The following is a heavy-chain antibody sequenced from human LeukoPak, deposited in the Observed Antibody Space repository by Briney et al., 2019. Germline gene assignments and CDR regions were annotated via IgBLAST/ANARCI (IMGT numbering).Heavy chain of an antibody. CDR3: ARDHSGANLRIVAIGWNEL. CDR2: IKEDGNDN. Sequence: HPGGSLRLSCTASGFTFSNYWMTWVRQAPGKGLEWVANIKEDGNDNFLVDSVKGRFSISRDNAKKTVYLEMNSLRVEDTAVYYCARDHSGANLRIVAIGWNELWGGGTLVTVSS. D-gene: IGHD5-12*01. J-gene: IGHJ4*02. V-gene: IGHV3-7*01. CDR1: GFTFSNYW.